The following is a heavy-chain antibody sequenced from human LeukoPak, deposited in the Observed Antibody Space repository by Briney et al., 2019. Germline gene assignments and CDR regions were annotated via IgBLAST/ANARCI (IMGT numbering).Heavy chain of an antibody. CDR1: GFTFSSYW. CDR3: AYWGAVGIDY. J-gene: IGHJ4*02. V-gene: IGHV3-48*01. Sequence: GGSLRLSCAASGFTFSSYWMSWVRQAPGKGLEWVSYISSSSSTIYYADSVKGRFAISRDNARNSLYLQMNSLRAEDTAVYYCAYWGAVGIDYWGQGTLVTVSS. CDR2: ISSSSSTI. D-gene: IGHD6-19*01.